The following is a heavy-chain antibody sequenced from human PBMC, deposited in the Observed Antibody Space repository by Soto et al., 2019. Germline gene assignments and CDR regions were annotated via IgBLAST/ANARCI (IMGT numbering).Heavy chain of an antibody. V-gene: IGHV4-34*01. J-gene: IGHJ6*03. D-gene: IGHD2-15*01. CDR2: IDHSGST. Sequence: PSETLSLTCAVYGGSFSGYYWSWIRQPPGKGLEWIGEIDHSGSTNYNPSLKSRVTISVDTSKNQFSLKLSSVTAADTAVYYCARLYCSGGSCYTYYYYYYYTDVWGKGTTVTVSS. CDR3: ARLYCSGGSCYTYYYYYYYTDV. CDR1: GGSFSGYY.